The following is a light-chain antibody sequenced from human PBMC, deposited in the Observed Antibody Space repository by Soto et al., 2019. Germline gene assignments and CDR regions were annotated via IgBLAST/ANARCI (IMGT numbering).Light chain of an antibody. CDR3: QQYNNWPPLT. Sequence: EIVMTQSPATLSVSPGERATLSCRASQSVNSDLAWYQQKPGQTPTLLIYDASTRATGVPARFSGSGSGTEFTLTISSLQSEDFAVYYCQQYNNWPPLTFGGGTRVEIK. CDR2: DAS. V-gene: IGKV3-15*01. CDR1: QSVNSD. J-gene: IGKJ4*01.